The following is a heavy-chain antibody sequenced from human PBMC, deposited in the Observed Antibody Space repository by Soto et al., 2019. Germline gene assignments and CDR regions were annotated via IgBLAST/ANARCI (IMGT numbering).Heavy chain of an antibody. Sequence: GGSLRLSCAASGFTFSSYGMHWVRQAPGKGLEWVAVIWYDGSNKYYADSVKGRFTISRDNSKNTLYLQMNSLRAEDTAVYYCARGDESAAYYYYGMDVWGQGTTVTVS. V-gene: IGHV3-33*01. CDR2: IWYDGSNK. J-gene: IGHJ6*02. CDR3: ARGDESAAYYYYGMDV. CDR1: GFTFSSYG. D-gene: IGHD2-15*01.